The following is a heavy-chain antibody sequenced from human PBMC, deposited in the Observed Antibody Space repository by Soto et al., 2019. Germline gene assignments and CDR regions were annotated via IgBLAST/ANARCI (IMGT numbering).Heavy chain of an antibody. CDR3: ASYPADTTAYFDY. J-gene: IGHJ4*02. CDR2: ISAYNGNT. Sequence: ASVKVSCKASGYTFTSYGISWVRQAPGQGLEWMGWISAYNGNTNYAQKLQGRVTMTADKSTSTAYMELSSLRSEDTAVYYCASYPADTTAYFDYWGQGTLVTVSS. V-gene: IGHV1-18*01. D-gene: IGHD4-17*01. CDR1: GYTFTSYG.